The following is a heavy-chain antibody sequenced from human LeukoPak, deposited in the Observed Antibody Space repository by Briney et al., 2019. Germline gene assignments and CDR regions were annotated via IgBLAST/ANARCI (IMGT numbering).Heavy chain of an antibody. CDR1: GFTFSSYG. Sequence: GGSLRLSCAASGFTFSSYGMHWVRQAPGEGLEWVAFIRYHGRDKYYGDSVKGRFTISRDNSRNTLYLQMASLRGEDTAVYYCANSPYGDWSFDFWGQGTLVTVSS. J-gene: IGHJ4*02. CDR3: ANSPYGDWSFDF. D-gene: IGHD4-17*01. CDR2: IRYHGRDK. V-gene: IGHV3-30*02.